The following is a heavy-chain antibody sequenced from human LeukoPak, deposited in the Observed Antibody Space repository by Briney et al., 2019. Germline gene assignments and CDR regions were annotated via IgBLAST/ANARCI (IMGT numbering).Heavy chain of an antibody. J-gene: IGHJ6*03. CDR3: AGEKTYYDLWSGYRNNYYYMDV. CDR1: GGSISSSSYY. V-gene: IGHV4-61*02. CDR2: IYTSGST. Sequence: YPSETLSLTCTVSGGSISSSSYYWGWIRQPPGKGLEWIGRIYTSGSTNYNPSLKSRVTISVDTSKNQFSLKLSSVTAADTAVYYCAGEKTYYDLWSGYRNNYYYMDVWGKGTTVTVSS. D-gene: IGHD3-3*01.